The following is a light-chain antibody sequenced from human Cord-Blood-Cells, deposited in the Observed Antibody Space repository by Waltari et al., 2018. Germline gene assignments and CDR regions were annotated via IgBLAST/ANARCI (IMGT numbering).Light chain of an antibody. CDR1: SSDVGSYTL. J-gene: IGLJ1*01. CDR2: EGS. CDR3: CSYAGSSTFEV. V-gene: IGLV2-23*03. Sequence: QSALTQPASVSGSPGQSITIPCTGTSSDVGSYTLVPWYQQHPGKAPKLMIYEGSKRPSGVSNRFSGSKSGNTASLTISGLQAEDEADYYCCSYAGSSTFEVFGTGTKVTVL.